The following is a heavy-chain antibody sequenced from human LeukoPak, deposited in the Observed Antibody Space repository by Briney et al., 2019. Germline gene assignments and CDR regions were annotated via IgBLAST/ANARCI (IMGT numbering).Heavy chain of an antibody. CDR1: GFTFSSYG. CDR2: ISYDGSNK. D-gene: IGHD6-13*01. J-gene: IGHJ4*02. Sequence: PGGSLRLSCAASGFTFSSYGMHWVRQAPGKGLEWVAVISYDGSNKYYADSVKGRFTISRDNSKNTLYLQMNSLRAEDTAVYYCAKDIGSSWYLPDYWGQGTLVTVSS. CDR3: AKDIGSSWYLPDY. V-gene: IGHV3-30*18.